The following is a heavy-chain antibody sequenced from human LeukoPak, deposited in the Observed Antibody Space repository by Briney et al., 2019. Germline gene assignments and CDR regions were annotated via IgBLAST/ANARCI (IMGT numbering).Heavy chain of an antibody. CDR2: ISSSTNYA. CDR3: TREGNSPFDY. D-gene: IGHD4-23*01. J-gene: IGHJ4*02. CDR1: GFTFSSYS. Sequence: GGSLRLSCAASGFTFSSYSMNWVRQAPGKGLEWVSSISSSTNYALYADSVKGRFTISRDNAKNSLYLQMNSLRVDDTAVYYCTREGNSPFDYWGQGSLVTVSS. V-gene: IGHV3-21*01.